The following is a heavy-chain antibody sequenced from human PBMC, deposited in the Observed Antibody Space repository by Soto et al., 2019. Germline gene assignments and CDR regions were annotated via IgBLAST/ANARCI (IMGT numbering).Heavy chain of an antibody. CDR3: ASDRSGRADV. Sequence: EVQLVESGGGLVRPGGSLRLSCAASGFTLSSYWMHWVRQVQGKGLVWVSRMDEDGGTTDYADSVKGRFTIYSDNAKNKLYLQMISLRGEDTAVYYGASDRSGRADVLGQGTKVTVSS. CDR1: GFTLSSYW. CDR2: MDEDGGTT. V-gene: IGHV3-74*02. D-gene: IGHD3-10*01. J-gene: IGHJ6*01.